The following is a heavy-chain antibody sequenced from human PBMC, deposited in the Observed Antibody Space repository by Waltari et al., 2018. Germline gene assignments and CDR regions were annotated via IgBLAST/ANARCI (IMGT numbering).Heavy chain of an antibody. J-gene: IGHJ4*02. V-gene: IGHV3-21*01. CDR2: ISGTTSYI. Sequence: DVQLVESVGGLVKYGGSVRLSCGAAGFTFSNYGMNWVRQAPGKGLEWVSSISGTTSYIYYADSVRGRFTISRDNAKNSLFLQMNSLRAEDTAVYYCARGVVDSWGQGTLVTVSS. CDR3: ARGVVDS. CDR1: GFTFSNYG.